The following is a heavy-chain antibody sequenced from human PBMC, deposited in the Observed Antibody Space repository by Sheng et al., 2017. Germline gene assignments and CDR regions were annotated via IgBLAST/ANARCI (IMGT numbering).Heavy chain of an antibody. D-gene: IGHD6-13*01. V-gene: IGHV3-53*04. Sequence: EVQLVESGGGLVQPGGSLRLSCAASGFTVSSNYMSWVRQAPGKGLEWVSVIYSGGSTYYADSVKGRFTISRHNSKNTLYLQMNSLRAEDTAVYYCARVAAAAATWFDPWGQGTLVTVSS. CDR2: IYSGGST. CDR3: ARVAAAAATWFDP. J-gene: IGHJ5*02. CDR1: GFTVSSNY.